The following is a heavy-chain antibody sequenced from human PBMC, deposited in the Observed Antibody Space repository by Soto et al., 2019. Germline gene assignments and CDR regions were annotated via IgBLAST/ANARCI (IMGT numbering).Heavy chain of an antibody. J-gene: IGHJ4*02. V-gene: IGHV4-34*01. CDR3: SRGGGFSDY. D-gene: IGHD3-10*01. CDR2: INHSGST. Sequence: QVQLQQWGAGLLKPSETLSHTCAVYGGSFSGYYWSWIRQPPGKGLEWIGEINHSGSTNYNPSLKSRVTISVDTSKNQFSLKLSSVTAADTAVYYCSRGGGFSDYWGQGTLVTVSS. CDR1: GGSFSGYY.